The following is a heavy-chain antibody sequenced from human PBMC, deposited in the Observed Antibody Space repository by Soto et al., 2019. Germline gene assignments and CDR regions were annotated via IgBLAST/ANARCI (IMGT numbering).Heavy chain of an antibody. V-gene: IGHV3-23*01. Sequence: GGSLRLSCAASGFTFSSYSMYWVRQAPGKGPEGVAGISAFSDSILYADSVEGRFTISRDNSKNTLYLQLNSLRADDTAVYFCAKKRRSGGDNWYFDSWGQGTLVTVSS. CDR1: GFTFSSYS. CDR3: AKKRRSGGDNWYFDS. J-gene: IGHJ4*02. CDR2: ISAFSDSI. D-gene: IGHD2-21*02.